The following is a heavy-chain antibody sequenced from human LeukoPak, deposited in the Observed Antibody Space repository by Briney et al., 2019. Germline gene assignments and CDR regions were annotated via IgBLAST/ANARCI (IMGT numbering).Heavy chain of an antibody. CDR3: ARGGSGSYLADWFDP. CDR2: IYASGST. CDR1: GGSISSGGYC. V-gene: IGHV4-61*02. D-gene: IGHD1-26*01. Sequence: SETLSLTCTVSGGSISSGGYCWSWIRQPAGKGLEWIGRIYASGSTNYNPSLKSRVTMSVDTSKNQFSLKLSSVTAADTAVYYCARGGSGSYLADWFDPWGQGTLVTVSS. J-gene: IGHJ5*02.